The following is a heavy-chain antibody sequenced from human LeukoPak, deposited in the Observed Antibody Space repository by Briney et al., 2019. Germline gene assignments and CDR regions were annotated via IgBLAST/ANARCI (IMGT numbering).Heavy chain of an antibody. CDR3: ARETGSGWAVDY. D-gene: IGHD6-19*01. J-gene: IGHJ4*02. CDR1: GLTFSSYG. CDR2: IWYDGSNK. Sequence: PGRSLRLSCAASGLTFSSYGMHWVRQAPGKGLEWVAVIWYDGSNKYYADSVKGRFTISRDNSKNTLYLQMNSLRAEDTAVYYCARETGSGWAVDYWGQGTLVTVSS. V-gene: IGHV3-33*01.